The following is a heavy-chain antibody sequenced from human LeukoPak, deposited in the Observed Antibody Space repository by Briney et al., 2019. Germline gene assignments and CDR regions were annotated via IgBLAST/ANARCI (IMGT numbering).Heavy chain of an antibody. CDR2: IYNSGST. V-gene: IGHV4-59*01. CDR1: GGSISSYY. CDR3: ARALRLWGDNSGIAFDI. J-gene: IGHJ3*02. D-gene: IGHD4-23*01. Sequence: ASETLSLTCTVSGGSISSYYWSWIRQPPGKGLEWIGYIYNSGSTNYNHSLKSRVTISEDMSNNQFSLKLSSVTAADTAVYYCARALRLWGDNSGIAFDIWGQGTMVTVSS.